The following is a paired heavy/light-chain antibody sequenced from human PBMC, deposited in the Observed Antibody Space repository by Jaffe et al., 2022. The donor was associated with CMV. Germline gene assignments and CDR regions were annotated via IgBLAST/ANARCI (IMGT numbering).Light chain of an antibody. V-gene: IGLV7-46*01. J-gene: IGLJ3*02. CDR2: DTS. CDR3: LLSYSGARLWV. CDR1: TRAVTSGHY. Sequence: QAVVTQEPSLTVSPGGTVTLTCGSSTRAVTSGHYPYWFQQKPGQAPRTLIYDTSNKHSWTPARFSGSLLGGKAALTLSGAQPEDEAEYYCLLSYSGARLWVFGGGTKLTVL.
Heavy chain of an antibody. J-gene: IGHJ6*02. CDR2: IIPIFGSA. Sequence: QVQLVQSGAEVKKPGSSVKVSCKASGGTFSSYAISWVRQAPGQGLEWMGGIIPIFGSANYAQKFQGRVTITADEFTSTAYMELSSLRSDDTAVYYCATSSNSSGLHYYYAMDVWGQGTTVTVSS. D-gene: IGHD6-6*01. CDR1: GGTFSSYA. CDR3: ATSSNSSGLHYYYAMDV. V-gene: IGHV1-69*01.